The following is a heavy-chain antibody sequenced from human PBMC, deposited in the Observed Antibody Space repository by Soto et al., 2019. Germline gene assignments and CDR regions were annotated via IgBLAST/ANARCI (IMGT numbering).Heavy chain of an antibody. D-gene: IGHD3-10*01. CDR3: ARDMGY. V-gene: IGHV4-59*01. J-gene: IGHJ4*02. CDR2: IYYSGST. Sequence: QVQLQESGPGLVKPSETLSLTCTVSGGSISSYYWSWIRQPPGKGLEWIGYIYYSGSTNYNPSLKRRVTMSVDASKNQFSLKLSSVTAADTAVYYCARDMGYWGQGTLVTVSS. CDR1: GGSISSYY.